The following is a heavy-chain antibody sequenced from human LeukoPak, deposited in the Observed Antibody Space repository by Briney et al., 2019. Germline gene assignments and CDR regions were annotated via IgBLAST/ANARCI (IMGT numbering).Heavy chain of an antibody. CDR3: AKTQGYYDA. V-gene: IGHV3-23*01. D-gene: IGHD3-3*01. CDR1: GFPFSNYA. CDR2: IYGSDDKT. Sequence: TGGSLRLSCVASGFPFSNYAMSGLRQAPEKGLELVSGIYGSDDKTVYGDAVKGRFTISRDNSKNTLYLQMNSLRADDTAVYYCAKTQGYYDAGGQGALVSVS. J-gene: IGHJ4*02.